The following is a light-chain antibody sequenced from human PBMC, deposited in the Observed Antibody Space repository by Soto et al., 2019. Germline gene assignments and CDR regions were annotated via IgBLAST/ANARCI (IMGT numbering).Light chain of an antibody. V-gene: IGKV3-20*01. J-gene: IGKJ4*01. CDR1: QSVSSSY. CDR2: GAS. CDR3: QQHGSFPLT. Sequence: EIVLTQSPGTLSLSPGERATLSCRASQSVSSSYLAWYQQKPGQAPRLLIYGASSRATGIPDRFSGSGSGTDFTLTISRLEPEDFAVYYCQQHGSFPLTFGGGTKVDIK.